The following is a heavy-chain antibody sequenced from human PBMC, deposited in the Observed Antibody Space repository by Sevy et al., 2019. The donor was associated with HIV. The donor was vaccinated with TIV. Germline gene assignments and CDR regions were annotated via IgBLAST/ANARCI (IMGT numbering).Heavy chain of an antibody. V-gene: IGHV4-39*01. Sequence: SETLSLTCTVSGGSIARSSYDWGWIRQSPGKGLEWIGSIYFSGSPSYATSLRSRVTISVDTSKNQVSLKMRSVTATDTAFYYCARHGGLVDRGFDFWGQGALVTVS. D-gene: IGHD3-10*01. CDR2: IYFSGSP. CDR3: ARHGGLVDRGFDF. J-gene: IGHJ4*02. CDR1: GGSIARSSYD.